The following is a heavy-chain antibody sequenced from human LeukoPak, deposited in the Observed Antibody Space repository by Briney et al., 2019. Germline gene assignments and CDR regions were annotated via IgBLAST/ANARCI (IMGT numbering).Heavy chain of an antibody. CDR1: GYTFTAQY. Sequence: ASVRVSCKASGYTFTAQYMHWARHAPGQGLEWMGWLNPNNGDTKYAQSFLGRDTMTRDTSTTTAYMELRSLRSEDTAVYFCASYPRNIPTPLFDYWGQGTLVTVSS. J-gene: IGHJ4*02. D-gene: IGHD2-21*01. CDR3: ASYPRNIPTPLFDY. V-gene: IGHV1-2*02. CDR2: LNPNNGDT.